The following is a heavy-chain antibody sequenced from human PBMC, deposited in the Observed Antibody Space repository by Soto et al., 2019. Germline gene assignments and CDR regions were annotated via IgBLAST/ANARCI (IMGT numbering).Heavy chain of an antibody. Sequence: GGSLRLSCAASGFTFSSYAMSWVRQAPGKGLEWVSAISGSGGGTYYADSVKGRFTISRDNSKNTLYLQMNSLRAEDTAVYYCAKDQIVVVITTLSWFDPWGQGTLVTVSS. CDR1: GFTFSSYA. CDR2: ISGSGGGT. J-gene: IGHJ5*02. CDR3: AKDQIVVVITTLSWFDP. V-gene: IGHV3-23*01. D-gene: IGHD3-22*01.